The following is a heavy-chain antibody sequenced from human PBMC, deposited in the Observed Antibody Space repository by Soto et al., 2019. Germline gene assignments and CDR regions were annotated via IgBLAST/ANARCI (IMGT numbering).Heavy chain of an antibody. CDR3: ASYRVGHAFDI. CDR1: GGSISSGGYS. Sequence: PSETLSLTCAVSGGSISSGGYSWSWIRQPPGKGLEWIGYIYHSGSTYYNPSLKSRVTISVDTSKNQFSLKLSSVTAADTAVYYCASYRVGHAFDIWGQGTMVTVSS. V-gene: IGHV4-30-2*05. D-gene: IGHD2-21*01. J-gene: IGHJ3*02. CDR2: IYHSGST.